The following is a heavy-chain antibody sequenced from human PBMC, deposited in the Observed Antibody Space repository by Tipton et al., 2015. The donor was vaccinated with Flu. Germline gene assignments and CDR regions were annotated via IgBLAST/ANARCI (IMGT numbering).Heavy chain of an antibody. Sequence: GLVKPSETLSLTCAVYGGSFSGYYWSWIRQPPGKGLEWIGEINHSGSTNYNPSLKSRVTISVDTSKNQFSLKLSSVTAADTAVYYCARCGSYEKDAFDIWGQGTMVTVSS. CDR2: INHSGST. J-gene: IGHJ3*02. CDR1: GGSFSGYY. D-gene: IGHD1-26*01. CDR3: ARCGSYEKDAFDI. V-gene: IGHV4-34*01.